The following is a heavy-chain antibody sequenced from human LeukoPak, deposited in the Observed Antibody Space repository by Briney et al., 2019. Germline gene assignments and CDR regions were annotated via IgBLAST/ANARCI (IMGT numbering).Heavy chain of an antibody. CDR1: GFTFSTYA. Sequence: GGSLRLSCAASGFTFSTYAVSWVRQTPGKGLEWVSDISGSGGSTYYADSVKGRFTISRDNSKDTVYLQMNSLRVDDTAVYYCAKSNREQLVRSYGLDVWGQGTTVTVSS. D-gene: IGHD6-13*01. V-gene: IGHV3-23*01. CDR3: AKSNREQLVRSYGLDV. J-gene: IGHJ6*02. CDR2: ISGSGGST.